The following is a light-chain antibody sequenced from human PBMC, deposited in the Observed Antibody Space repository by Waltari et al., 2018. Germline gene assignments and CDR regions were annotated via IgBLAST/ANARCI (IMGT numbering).Light chain of an antibody. CDR2: EVV. Sequence: QSALTQPASVSGSLGQSITLSCTGSSSNVGSYDLVSWYQHHPGEAPKLLIYEVVKRPSGVSNRFSGSKSGNAASLTISGLQAEDEATYYCCSYANSSPRLVFGGGTELAVL. V-gene: IGLV2-23*02. CDR1: SSNVGSYDL. CDR3: CSYANSSPRLV. J-gene: IGLJ2*01.